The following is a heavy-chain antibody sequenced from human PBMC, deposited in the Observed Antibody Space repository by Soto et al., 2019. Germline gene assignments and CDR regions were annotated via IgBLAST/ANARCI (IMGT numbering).Heavy chain of an antibody. CDR3: AHAFGGTSWPNDAFDI. V-gene: IGHV2-5*02. D-gene: IGHD3-3*02. J-gene: IGHJ3*02. Sequence: QITLKESGPTLVKPTQSLPLTCTVSGFSLSGDGVGVGWIRQPPGKALEWLALIYWDDDQRYSPSLKTRLTITKDTSKNQVVLTMTNMDPVDTATYYCAHAFGGTSWPNDAFDIWGQGTVVTVSS. CDR2: IYWDDDQ. CDR1: GFSLSGDGVG.